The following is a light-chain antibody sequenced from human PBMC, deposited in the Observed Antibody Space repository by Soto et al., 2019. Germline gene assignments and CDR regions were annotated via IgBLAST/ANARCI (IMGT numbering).Light chain of an antibody. CDR3: QQYNAYSWT. Sequence: DIQMTQSPSTLSASVGDRVSITCRATQNIFRWLAWYQQKPGKAPKLLIYDGSILQSGVPSRFSGSGSGTEFTLTVTSLQPDDSATYYCQQYNAYSWTFGQVTKVEIK. CDR2: DGS. J-gene: IGKJ1*01. CDR1: QNIFRW. V-gene: IGKV1-5*01.